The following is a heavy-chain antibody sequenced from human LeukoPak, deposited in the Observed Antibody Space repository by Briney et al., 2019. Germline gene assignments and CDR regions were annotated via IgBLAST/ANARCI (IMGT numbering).Heavy chain of an antibody. Sequence: EASETLSLTCAVSADSFSSHYWTWIRQPRGKGLGWIGYISYIGSTNYNPSLKSRVTISIDTSKNQFSLKLSSVTAADTAVYYCARDLVTVTKGFDIWGQGTMVSVSS. CDR1: ADSFSSHY. CDR3: ARDLVTVTKGFDI. D-gene: IGHD4-17*01. CDR2: ISYIGST. J-gene: IGHJ3*02. V-gene: IGHV4-59*11.